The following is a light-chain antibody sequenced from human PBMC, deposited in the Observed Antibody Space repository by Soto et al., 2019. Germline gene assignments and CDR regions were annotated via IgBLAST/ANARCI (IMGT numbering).Light chain of an antibody. J-gene: IGKJ4*01. CDR1: QGISNF. V-gene: IGKV1-9*01. CDR2: GAS. Sequence: DIPMSQTPSTLSASIGDRVTITCRASQGISNFLAWYQLKPGKAPNLLIYGASTLQSGVPSRFSGSGSGTDFTLTISSLQPEDFATYYCEQLNSYPLTFGGGTKVDIK. CDR3: EQLNSYPLT.